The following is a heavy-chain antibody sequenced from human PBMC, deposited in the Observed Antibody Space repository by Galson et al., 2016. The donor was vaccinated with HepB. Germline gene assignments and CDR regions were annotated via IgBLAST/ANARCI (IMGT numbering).Heavy chain of an antibody. CDR2: INAGNGNT. Sequence: SVKVSCKASGYTFTTYALHWVRRAPGQRLEWMGWINAGNGNTKYSQKFQGRVPITRDTSASTAYMELSRLRSQDTAVYYCARRLSIAAATLDVWGQGTTVTVSS. CDR3: ARRLSIAAATLDV. V-gene: IGHV1-3*01. J-gene: IGHJ6*02. CDR1: GYTFTTYA. D-gene: IGHD6-13*01.